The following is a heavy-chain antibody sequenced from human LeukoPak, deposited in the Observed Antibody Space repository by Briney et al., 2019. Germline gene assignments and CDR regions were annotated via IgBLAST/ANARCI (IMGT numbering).Heavy chain of an antibody. J-gene: IGHJ6*04. CDR1: GYTFTSYD. V-gene: IGHV1-8*03. Sequence: RASVKVSCKASGYTFTSYDINWVRQAPGQGLEWVGWINPYSGDTGYAQKFQGRVTITGNTSLSTAYMELTSLRSEDTAVYYCARGLNRISRATMDVWGKGTTVIVSS. CDR3: ARGLNRISRATMDV. D-gene: IGHD3-3*01. CDR2: INPYSGDT.